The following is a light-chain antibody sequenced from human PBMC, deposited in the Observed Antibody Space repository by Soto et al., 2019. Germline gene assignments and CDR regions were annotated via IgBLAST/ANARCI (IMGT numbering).Light chain of an antibody. J-gene: IGKJ3*01. CDR2: AAS. Sequence: AIRMTQSPSSLSASTGDRVTITCRASQGISTYLAWYQQKPGKAPKLLMYAASTLQSGVPSRFSGSGSGTDFTLTINCLQSEDFATYYCQQYYNYPPFTFGPGTKVDIE. V-gene: IGKV1-8*01. CDR3: QQYYNYPPFT. CDR1: QGISTY.